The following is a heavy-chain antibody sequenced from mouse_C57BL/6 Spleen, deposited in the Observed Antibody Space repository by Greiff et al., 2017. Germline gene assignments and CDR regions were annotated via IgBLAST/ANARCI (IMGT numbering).Heavy chain of an antibody. CDR3: ARFSGGTTYYFDY. V-gene: IGHV1-61*01. J-gene: IGHJ2*01. D-gene: IGHD3-2*02. CDR1: GYTFTSYW. CDR2: IYPSDSET. Sequence: VQLQQPGAELVRPGSSVKLSCKASGYTFTSYWMDWVKQRPGQGLEWIGNIYPSDSETHYNQKFKDKATLTVDKSSSTAYMQLSSLTSEDSAVYYCARFSGGTTYYFDYWGQGTTLTVSS.